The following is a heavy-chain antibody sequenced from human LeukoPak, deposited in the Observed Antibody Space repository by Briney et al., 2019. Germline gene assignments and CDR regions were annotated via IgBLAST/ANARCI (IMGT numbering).Heavy chain of an antibody. Sequence: GASLRLSCAASGFTFSDSAISWVRQAPGKGLEWVSLINITGGGTYYAHSLKGRVTISRDNSKGTLYLQMNSLRAEDTATYYCARDRQISTWGQGTMVTVYS. J-gene: IGHJ3*01. D-gene: IGHD2/OR15-2a*01. CDR2: INITGGGT. CDR1: GFTFSDSA. CDR3: ARDRQIST. V-gene: IGHV3-23*01.